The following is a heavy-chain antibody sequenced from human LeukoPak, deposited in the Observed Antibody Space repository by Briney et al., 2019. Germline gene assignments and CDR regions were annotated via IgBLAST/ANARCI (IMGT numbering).Heavy chain of an antibody. V-gene: IGHV3-23*01. D-gene: IGHD3-16*02. Sequence: GGSLRLSCAASGFTFSSYAMSWVRQAPGKGLEWVSAISGSGGSTYYADSVKGRFTISRDNSKNTPYLQMNSPRAEDTAVYYCAKGGIIAYVWGSYRADAFDIWGQGTMVTVSS. CDR2: ISGSGGST. CDR3: AKGGIIAYVWGSYRADAFDI. J-gene: IGHJ3*02. CDR1: GFTFSSYA.